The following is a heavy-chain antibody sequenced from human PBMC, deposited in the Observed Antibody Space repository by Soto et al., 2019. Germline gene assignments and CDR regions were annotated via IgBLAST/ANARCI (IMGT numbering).Heavy chain of an antibody. CDR1: GFTFSSFG. J-gene: IGHJ6*02. CDR3: GKDIVHDYNSMVV. D-gene: IGHD3-10*01. V-gene: IGHV3-30*18. Sequence: PGGSLRLSCEDSGFTFSSFGIHWVRQAPGKGLEWLAVISYDGTHQYYAGSVKGRFTISRDNSKNTVFLQMNRLRVEDTAVYYCGKDIVHDYNSMVVWAQGATVTVSS. CDR2: ISYDGTHQ.